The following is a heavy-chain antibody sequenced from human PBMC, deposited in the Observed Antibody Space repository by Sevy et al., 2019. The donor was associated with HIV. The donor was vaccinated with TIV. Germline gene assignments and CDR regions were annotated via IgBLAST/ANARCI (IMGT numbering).Heavy chain of an antibody. CDR2: FDPEDGET. J-gene: IGHJ4*02. V-gene: IGHV1-24*01. Sequence: ASVKVSCKVSGSTLSQLSMHWVRQAPGKGLEWMGSFDPEDGETIHAQKFQGRLTMTEDTSTDTAYMELSSLRSEDTAVYYCATTKDYYDSSGYPFDYWGQGTLVTVSS. D-gene: IGHD3-22*01. CDR1: GSTLSQLS. CDR3: ATTKDYYDSSGYPFDY.